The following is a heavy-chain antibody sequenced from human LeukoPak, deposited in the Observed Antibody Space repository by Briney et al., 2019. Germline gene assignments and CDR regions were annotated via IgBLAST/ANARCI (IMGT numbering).Heavy chain of an antibody. CDR3: ATSTVTKKGFYYYGMDV. Sequence: SQTLSLTCTVSGGSISSGSYYWSWIRQPAGKGLEWFGRVYTSGSTNYNPSLKSRVTISVDTPKNQFSLKLSSVTAADTAVYYCATSTVTKKGFYYYGMDVWGQGTTVTVFS. D-gene: IGHD4-11*01. J-gene: IGHJ6*02. V-gene: IGHV4-61*02. CDR2: VYTSGST. CDR1: GGSISSGSYY.